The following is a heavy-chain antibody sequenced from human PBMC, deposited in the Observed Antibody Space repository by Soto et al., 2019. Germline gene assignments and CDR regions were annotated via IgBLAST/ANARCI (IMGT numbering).Heavy chain of an antibody. J-gene: IGHJ4*02. CDR2: INHSGST. V-gene: IGHV4-34*01. D-gene: IGHD1-7*01. Sequence: IRQPPGKGLEWIGEINHSGSTNYNPSLKSRVTISVDTSKNQFSLKLSSVTAADTAVYYCARRYGTTFDYWGQGTLVIVSS. CDR3: ARRYGTTFDY.